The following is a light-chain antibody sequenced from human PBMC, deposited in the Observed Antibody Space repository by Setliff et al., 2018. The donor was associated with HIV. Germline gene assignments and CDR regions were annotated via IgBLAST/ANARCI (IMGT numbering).Light chain of an antibody. V-gene: IGLV2-11*01. J-gene: IGLJ1*01. CDR1: SSDVGGYNF. CDR2: DVT. CDR3: CSYTSSTTLV. Sequence: QSALTQPRSVSGSPGQSVTISCTGTSSDVGGYNFVSWYQQRPGKAPKLMIYDVTKRPSGVSNRFSGSKSGNTASLTISGLQAEDEADYYCCSYTSSTTLVFGTGTKVTVL.